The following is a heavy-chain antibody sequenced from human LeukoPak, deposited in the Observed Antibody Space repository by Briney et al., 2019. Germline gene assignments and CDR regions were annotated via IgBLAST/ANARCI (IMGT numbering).Heavy chain of an antibody. CDR1: GFTLTSCG. V-gene: IGHV3-30*18. J-gene: IGHJ5*02. CDR2: ITYDGSEI. D-gene: IGHD1-14*01. Sequence: GGSLRLSCAASGFTLTSCGMHWVRQAPGKGLEWVAVITYDGSEIHYADFVRGRFTISRDTSKNTVDLQMNSLRAEDTAVYYCAKDPPRTASWGQGTLVTVSS. CDR3: AKDPPRTAS.